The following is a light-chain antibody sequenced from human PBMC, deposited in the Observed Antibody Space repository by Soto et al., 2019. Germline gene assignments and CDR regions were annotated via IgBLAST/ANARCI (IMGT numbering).Light chain of an antibody. CDR3: QQRSNWPLT. CDR1: QSVSSH. CDR2: DAS. Sequence: EIVLTQSPATLSLSPGERAALSCRASQSVSSHLAWYQQKPGQAPRLLIYDASNRATGIPARFSGSGSGTAFTLSISSLEHEDLAVYYCQQRSNWPLTFGGGNKVEIK. V-gene: IGKV3-11*01. J-gene: IGKJ4*01.